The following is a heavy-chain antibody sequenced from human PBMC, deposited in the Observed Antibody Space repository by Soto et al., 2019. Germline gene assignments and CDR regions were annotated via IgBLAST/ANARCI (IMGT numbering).Heavy chain of an antibody. V-gene: IGHV4-59*01. J-gene: IGHJ5*02. D-gene: IGHD6-25*01. Sequence: SETLSRTCTVSGGSISSYYWGWIRQPPGKGLEWIGYIHYSGSTNYNPSLRSRVTISVDTPKNQFSLKVNSMIAADTAIYYCARGGVAARKGRWFDPWGQGTLVTVSS. CDR1: GGSISSYY. CDR3: ARGGVAARKGRWFDP. CDR2: IHYSGST.